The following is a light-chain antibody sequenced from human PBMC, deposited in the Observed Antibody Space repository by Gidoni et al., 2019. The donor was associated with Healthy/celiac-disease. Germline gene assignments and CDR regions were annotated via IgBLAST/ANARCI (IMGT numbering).Light chain of an antibody. V-gene: IGLV2-14*01. CDR1: SSDVGGYNY. J-gene: IGLJ2*01. CDR3: SSYTTSSTLVV. CDR2: EVS. Sequence: QSALTQPASVSGSPGRSSTTSCTGTSSDVGGYNYVSWYQQHPGTAPKLSLYEVSNRPSGVSPRFSCSKSCTTASLTISGPQAEDEADYYCSSYTTSSTLVVFGGGTKLTVL.